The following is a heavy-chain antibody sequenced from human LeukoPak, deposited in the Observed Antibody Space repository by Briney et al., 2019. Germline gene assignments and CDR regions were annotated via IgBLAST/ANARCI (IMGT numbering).Heavy chain of an antibody. D-gene: IGHD2-2*02. Sequence: SETLSLTCTVSGGSISTDYWSWIRQPPGKGLEWIGYIYNSGSTNYNPSLKSRVTISVDTSKNQFSLKLSSVTAADTAVYYCARNLFVVVPAALPWFDPWGQGTLVTVSS. J-gene: IGHJ5*02. CDR2: IYNSGST. V-gene: IGHV4-59*01. CDR3: ARNLFVVVPAALPWFDP. CDR1: GGSISTDY.